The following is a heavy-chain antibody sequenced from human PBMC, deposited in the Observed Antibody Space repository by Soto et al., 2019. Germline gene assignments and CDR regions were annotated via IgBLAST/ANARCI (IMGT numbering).Heavy chain of an antibody. V-gene: IGHV4-30-2*01. CDR1: GGSISSGNYS. D-gene: IGHD6-19*01. J-gene: IGHJ5*02. CDR2: IYQSGVT. CDR3: AGMPYTSGLRFDP. Sequence: SETLSLTCTVSGGSISSGNYSWSWIRQPPGKALQWIGFIYQSGVTSYNPSLASRVSISLDRSNNQCSLKLKSVTAADTAVYFCAGMPYTSGLRFDPWGPGTLVTVSS.